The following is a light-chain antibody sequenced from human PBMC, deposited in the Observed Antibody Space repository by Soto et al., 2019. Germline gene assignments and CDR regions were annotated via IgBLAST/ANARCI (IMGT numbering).Light chain of an antibody. CDR2: GAS. CDR1: QSVRSN. J-gene: IGKJ1*01. Sequence: EVELTQSPDILSVSPGETATLSCRASQSVRSNLAWYQQKPGQAPRLLIYGASTRATGIPARFSGSGSGREFTLTISSLQSEDFGLYYCQQRSNWPRTFGQGTKVEIK. CDR3: QQRSNWPRT. V-gene: IGKV3-15*01.